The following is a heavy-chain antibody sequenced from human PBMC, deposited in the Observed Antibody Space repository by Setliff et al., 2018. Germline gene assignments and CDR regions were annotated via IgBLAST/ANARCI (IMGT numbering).Heavy chain of an antibody. D-gene: IGHD3-3*01. J-gene: IGHJ4*02. V-gene: IGHV4-34*01. CDR2: INHSGST. CDR1: GGSFSGYY. Sequence: PSDLSLTCAVYGGSFSGYYWSWIRQPPGKGLEWIGEINHSGSTNYNPSLKSRVTISVDTSKNQFSLKLSSVTAADTAVYYCARVPNFWSGYSDYWGQGTLVTVSS. CDR3: ARVPNFWSGYSDY.